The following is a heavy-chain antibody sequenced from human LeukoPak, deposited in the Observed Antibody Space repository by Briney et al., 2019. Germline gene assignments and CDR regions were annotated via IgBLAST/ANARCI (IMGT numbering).Heavy chain of an antibody. CDR3: ARDKRYYDSSGYYLYYFDY. CDR1: GFTVSSNY. CDR2: IYSGGST. J-gene: IGHJ4*02. D-gene: IGHD3-22*01. V-gene: IGHV3-66*01. Sequence: GGSLRLSCAAPGFTVSSNYMSWVRQAPGKGLEWVSVIYSGGSTYYADSVKGRFTISRDNSKNTLYLQMNSLRAEDTAVYYCARDKRYYDSSGYYLYYFDYWGQGTLVTVSS.